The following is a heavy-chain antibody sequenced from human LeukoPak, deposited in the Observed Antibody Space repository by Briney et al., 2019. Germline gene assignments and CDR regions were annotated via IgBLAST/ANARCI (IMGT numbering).Heavy chain of an antibody. D-gene: IGHD3-22*01. V-gene: IGHV4-31*03. J-gene: IGHJ2*01. Sequence: SETLSLTCTVSGGSISSGGYYWSWIRQHPGKGLEWIGYVYYSGSTYYNPSLKSRVTISVDTSKSQFSLKLRSVTAADTAVYYCARGEYDSSGYWDWYFDLWGRGTLVTVSS. CDR1: GGSISSGGYY. CDR3: ARGEYDSSGYWDWYFDL. CDR2: VYYSGST.